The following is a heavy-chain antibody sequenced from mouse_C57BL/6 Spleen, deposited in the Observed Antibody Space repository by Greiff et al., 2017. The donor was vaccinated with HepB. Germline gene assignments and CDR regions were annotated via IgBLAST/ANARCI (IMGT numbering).Heavy chain of an antibody. V-gene: IGHV1-54*01. CDR3: ARKVYYGSSYAMDY. CDR2: INPGSGGT. D-gene: IGHD1-1*01. Sequence: VQLQQSGAELVRPGTSVKVSCKASGYAFTNYLIEWVKQRPGQGLEWIGVINPGSGGTNYNEKFKGKATLTADKSSSTAYMQLSSLTSEDSAVYFCARKVYYGSSYAMDYWGQGTSVTVSS. J-gene: IGHJ4*01. CDR1: GYAFTNYL.